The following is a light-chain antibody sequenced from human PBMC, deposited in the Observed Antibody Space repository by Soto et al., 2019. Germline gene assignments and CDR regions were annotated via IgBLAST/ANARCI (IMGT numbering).Light chain of an antibody. V-gene: IGKV1-5*01. J-gene: IGKJ1*01. CDR1: KSISTR. CDR2: DAS. CDR3: QQYTLYPLP. Sequence: TITYRPSKSISTRLAWYQQRPGKAPKYLIYDASTWDSGAPSRFSGSGSGTEFTLTITRLQPEDFACNYCQQYTLYPLPFGLGTTVDIK.